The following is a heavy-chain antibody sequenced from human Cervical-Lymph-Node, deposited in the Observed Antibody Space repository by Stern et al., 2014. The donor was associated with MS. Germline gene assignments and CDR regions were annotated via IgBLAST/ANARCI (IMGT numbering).Heavy chain of an antibody. D-gene: IGHD3-22*01. J-gene: IGHJ4*02. V-gene: IGHV4-39*01. CDR2: IYYSGGT. CDR3: ARHSPSADDTSSYPLYFDY. Sequence: QVQLQESGPGLVKSSETLSLTCTVSGGSIRSSGYFWGWIRQPPGKGLEWIGSIYYSGGTHYNPSLKGRVSMSVDPSKTHSSLRLSSVTAADTAVYYCARHSPSADDTSSYPLYFDYWGQGTLVTVSS. CDR1: GGSIRSSGYF.